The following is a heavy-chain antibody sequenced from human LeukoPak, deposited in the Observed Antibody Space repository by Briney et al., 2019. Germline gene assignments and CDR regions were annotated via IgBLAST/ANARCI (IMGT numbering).Heavy chain of an antibody. CDR2: IYYSGST. CDR1: GDSISNSVFY. J-gene: IGHJ4*02. Sequence: SETLSLTCTVSGDSISNSVFYWGWIRQPPGKGLDRIGSIYYSGSTYYNPSLKSRVTISVDTSKNQFSLRLSSVTAADTAVYYCARPGGSGWYYFDFWGQGTLVTVSS. D-gene: IGHD6-19*01. CDR3: ARPGGSGWYYFDF. V-gene: IGHV4-39*01.